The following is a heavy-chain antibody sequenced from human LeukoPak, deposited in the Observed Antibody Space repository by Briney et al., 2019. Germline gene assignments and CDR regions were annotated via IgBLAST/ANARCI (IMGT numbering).Heavy chain of an antibody. V-gene: IGHV1-69*05. CDR1: GGTFSSYA. CDR2: IIPIFGTA. J-gene: IGHJ6*03. Sequence: ASVKVSCKASGGTFSSYAISWVRQAPGQGLEWMGGIIPIFGTANYAQKFQGRVTITTDESTSTAYMELSSLRSEDTAVYYCARDHCISTSCYQDYYYYYMDVWGKGTTVTVYS. CDR3: ARDHCISTSCYQDYYYYYMDV. D-gene: IGHD2-2*01.